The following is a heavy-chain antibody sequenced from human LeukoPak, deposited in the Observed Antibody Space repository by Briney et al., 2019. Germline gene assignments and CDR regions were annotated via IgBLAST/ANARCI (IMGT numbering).Heavy chain of an antibody. J-gene: IGHJ4*02. CDR2: INPSGGST. Sequence: ASLKVSCKASGYTFTSYYMPWVRQAPGQGLEWMGIINPSGGSTSYAQKFQGRVTMTRDTSTSTVYMELSSLRSEDTAVYYCAREWEHNQLDYWGQGTLVTVSS. V-gene: IGHV1-46*01. D-gene: IGHD1-26*01. CDR3: AREWEHNQLDY. CDR1: GYTFTSYY.